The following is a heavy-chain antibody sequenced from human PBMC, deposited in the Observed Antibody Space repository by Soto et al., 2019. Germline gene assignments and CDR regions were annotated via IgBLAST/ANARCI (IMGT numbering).Heavy chain of an antibody. CDR2: IWYDGSNK. D-gene: IGHD5-18*01. CDR1: GFTFSSYG. J-gene: IGHJ4*02. Sequence: GGSLRLSCAASGFTFSSYGMHWVRQAPGQGLEWVAVIWYDGSNKYYADSVKGRFTISRDNSKNTLYLQMNSLRAEDTAVYYCARESSYGLDYWGQGTLVTVSS. CDR3: ARESSYGLDY. V-gene: IGHV3-33*08.